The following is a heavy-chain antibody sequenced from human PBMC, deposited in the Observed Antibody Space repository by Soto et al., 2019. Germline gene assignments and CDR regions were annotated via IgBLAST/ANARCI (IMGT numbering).Heavy chain of an antibody. CDR1: GGTFSSYA. D-gene: IGHD3-22*01. V-gene: IGHV1-69*13. Sequence: ASVKVSCKASGGTFSSYAISWVRQAPGQGLEWMGGIIPIFGTANYAQKFQGRVTITADESTSTAYMELSSLRSEDTAVYYCARDLLETYYYDSSGYSAYGSLDYWGQGTLVTVSS. CDR2: IIPIFGTA. CDR3: ARDLLETYYYDSSGYSAYGSLDY. J-gene: IGHJ4*02.